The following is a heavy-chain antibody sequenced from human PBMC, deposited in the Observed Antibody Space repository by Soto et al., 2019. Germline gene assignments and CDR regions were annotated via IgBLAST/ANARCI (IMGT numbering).Heavy chain of an antibody. Sequence: PVGSLSLSCVASAFTFNNFPMHWVRQAPWQGLQWLASITTTSTYKYYADSVKGRFSISRDNAKNSLYLELTNLRSEDTALYYCAREKCISTICNPGIYVCGLEITATDYS. V-gene: IGHV3-21*01. CDR1: AFTFNNFP. CDR3: AREKCISTICNPGIYV. CDR2: ITTTSTYK. D-gene: IGHD2-8*01. J-gene: IGHJ6*02.